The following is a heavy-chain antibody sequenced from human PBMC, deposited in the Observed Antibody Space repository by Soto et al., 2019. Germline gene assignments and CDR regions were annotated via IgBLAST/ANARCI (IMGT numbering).Heavy chain of an antibody. V-gene: IGHV3-15*01. J-gene: IGHJ4*02. CDR1: GLIFSDVW. D-gene: IGHD1-1*01. Sequence: GGSLRLSCAASGLIFSDVWMTWVRQAPGKGLEWVGRIKTKPDDGTIDYAAPVRGRFTISRDDSKNTLYLQMTSLTPDDPGVYYCTTSNLGVDFWGPGTLVTVSS. CDR2: IKTKPDDGTI. CDR3: TTSNLGVDF.